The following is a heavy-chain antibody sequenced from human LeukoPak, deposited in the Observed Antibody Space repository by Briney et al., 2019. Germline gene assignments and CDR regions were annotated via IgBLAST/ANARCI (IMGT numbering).Heavy chain of an antibody. CDR3: ARGTVTTQNYYFDY. J-gene: IGHJ4*02. CDR2: MYYSGST. V-gene: IGHV4-31*03. CDR1: GGSISSGDYY. Sequence: TLSLTCTVSGGSISSGDYYWSWIRQYRGKGLEWIGYMYYSGSTYYNPSLKSRVTISVDTSKNQFSLTLSYVPAADTAVYYCARGTVTTQNYYFDYWGQGTLVTVSS. D-gene: IGHD4-11*01.